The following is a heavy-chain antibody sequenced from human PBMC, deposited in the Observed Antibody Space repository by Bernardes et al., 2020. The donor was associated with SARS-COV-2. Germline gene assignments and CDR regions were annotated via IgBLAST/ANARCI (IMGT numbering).Heavy chain of an antibody. Sequence: GGSLRLSCAASGFTFSGYTMMWVRQAPGKGLDWVSSISPDSGFSYYTDSVKGRFTISRDNAKNSLYLQMNSLRVEDTAVYYCARKLEVENWFDLWGQGTLVAVSS. D-gene: IGHD1-1*01. V-gene: IGHV3-21*01. CDR2: ISPDSGFS. CDR3: ARKLEVENWFDL. CDR1: GFTFSGYT. J-gene: IGHJ5*02.